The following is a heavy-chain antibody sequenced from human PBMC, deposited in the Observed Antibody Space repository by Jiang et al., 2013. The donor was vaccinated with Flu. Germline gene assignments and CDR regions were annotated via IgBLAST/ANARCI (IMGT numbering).Heavy chain of an antibody. V-gene: IGHV4-39*07. Sequence: TVSGGSISSSSYYWGWDPPAPREGAGVDWEYLLYGSTYYNPSLKSRVTISVDTSKNQFSLKLSSVTAADTAVYYCASSVQVGGVPVAGTFDYWGQGTLVTVSS. CDR3: ASSVQVGGVPVAGTFDY. J-gene: IGHJ4*02. CDR1: GGSISSSSYY. CDR2: LLYGST. D-gene: IGHD6-19*01.